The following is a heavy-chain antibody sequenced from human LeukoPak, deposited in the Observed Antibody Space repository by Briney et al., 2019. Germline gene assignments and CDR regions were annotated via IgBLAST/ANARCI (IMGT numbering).Heavy chain of an antibody. CDR2: IYYTGST. CDR1: GYSISSGYF. Sequence: SETLSLTCIVSGYSISSGYFWGWVRQPPGKGLEWIGYIYYTGSTSYNPSLKSRATMSLDASKNQFSLELNSVTPADTAVYYCARGGNYWPQWWFDPWGRGTLVSVSS. CDR3: ARGGNYWPQWWFDP. J-gene: IGHJ5*02. D-gene: IGHD1-26*01. V-gene: IGHV4-59*01.